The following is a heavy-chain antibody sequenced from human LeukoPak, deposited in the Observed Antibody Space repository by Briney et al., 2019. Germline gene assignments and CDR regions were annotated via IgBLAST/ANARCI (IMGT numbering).Heavy chain of an antibody. Sequence: GGSLKLSCAASGFTFSSYAMSWVRQAPGKGLEWVSAISGSDGSTYYADSMKGRFTISRDNAKNSLYLQMNSLRAEDTALYYCAKGGGDLGYWGQGTLVTVSS. CDR2: ISGSDGST. J-gene: IGHJ4*02. CDR1: GFTFSSYA. CDR3: AKGGGDLGY. V-gene: IGHV3-23*01. D-gene: IGHD3-10*01.